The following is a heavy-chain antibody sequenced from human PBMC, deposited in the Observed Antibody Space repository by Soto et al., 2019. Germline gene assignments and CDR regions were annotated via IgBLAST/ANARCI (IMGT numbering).Heavy chain of an antibody. Sequence: TSETLSLTCAVYGGSFSGYYWSWIRQPPGKGLEWIGEINHSGSTNYNPSLKSRVTISVDTSKNQFSLKLSSVTAADTAVYYCASVGTTVTTQIIDYWGQGTLVTVSS. V-gene: IGHV4-34*01. J-gene: IGHJ4*01. D-gene: IGHD4-17*01. CDR3: ASVGTTVTTQIIDY. CDR2: INHSGST. CDR1: GGSFSGYY.